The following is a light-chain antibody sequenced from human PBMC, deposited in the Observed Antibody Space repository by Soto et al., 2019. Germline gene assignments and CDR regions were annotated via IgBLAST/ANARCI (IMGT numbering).Light chain of an antibody. Sequence: AIRMTQSPSSFSASTGDRVTITCRASQGISSYLAWYQQKPGKAPKLLIYAASTLQSGVPSRFSGSGSGTDFTLTISCLQSEDLATYCCQQYYSYPRTFGPGTKVDIK. J-gene: IGKJ3*01. CDR3: QQYYSYPRT. V-gene: IGKV1-8*01. CDR1: QGISSY. CDR2: AAS.